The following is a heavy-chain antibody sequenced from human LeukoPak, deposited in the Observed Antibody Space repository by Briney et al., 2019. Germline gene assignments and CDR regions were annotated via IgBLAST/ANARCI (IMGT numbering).Heavy chain of an antibody. Sequence: GGSLRLSCAASGSSFSSYSMNWVRQAPGKGLEWVSSISSSSSYIYYADSVKGRFTISRDNAKNSLYLQMNSLRAEDTAAYYCARVGVVHAFDIWGQGTMVTVSS. V-gene: IGHV3-21*01. J-gene: IGHJ3*02. CDR2: ISSSSSYI. D-gene: IGHD2-15*01. CDR3: ARVGVVHAFDI. CDR1: GSSFSSYS.